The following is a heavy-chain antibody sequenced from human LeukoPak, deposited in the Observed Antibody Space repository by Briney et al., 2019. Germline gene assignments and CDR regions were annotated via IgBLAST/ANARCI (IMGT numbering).Heavy chain of an antibody. CDR2: ISSSSSYI. J-gene: IGHJ3*02. V-gene: IGHV3-21*01. Sequence: GGSLRLSCAASGFTFSSYSMNWVRQAPGKGLEWVSSISSSSSYIYYADSVKGRFTISRDNAKNSLYLQMNSLRAVDTAVYYCARDLDTYVLLIAYDTFDIWGQGTMVTVSS. D-gene: IGHD2-21*01. CDR3: ARDLDTYVLLIAYDTFDI. CDR1: GFTFSSYS.